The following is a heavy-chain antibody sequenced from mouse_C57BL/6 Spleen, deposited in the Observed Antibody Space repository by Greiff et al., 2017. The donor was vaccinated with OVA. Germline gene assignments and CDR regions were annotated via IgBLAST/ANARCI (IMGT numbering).Heavy chain of an antibody. J-gene: IGHJ4*01. Sequence: QVQLQQPGAELVRPGSSVKLSCKASGYTFTSYWMHWVKQRPIQGLEWIGNIDPSDSETHYNQKFKDKATLTVDKSSSTAYMQLSSLTSEDSAFYYCARVYGNYVAYYAMDYWGQGTSVTVSS. CDR3: ARVYGNYVAYYAMDY. CDR1: GYTFTSYW. CDR2: IDPSDSET. V-gene: IGHV1-52*01. D-gene: IGHD2-1*01.